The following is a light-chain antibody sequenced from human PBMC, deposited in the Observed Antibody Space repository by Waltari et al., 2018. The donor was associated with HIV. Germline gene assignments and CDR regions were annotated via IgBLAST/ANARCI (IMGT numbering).Light chain of an antibody. J-gene: IGLJ3*02. CDR1: SSNLRRNY. CDR3: ATWDDSLSGGV. V-gene: IGLV1-47*01. CDR2: KNN. Sequence: QSVLTHPPSASGTPGPRVTFPCSGSSSNLRRNYVFWYQQFPGTAPKLLNYKNNQRPSGVPGRFSGYKAGTSASLAISGLRSEDEADYYCATWDDSLSGGVFGGGTKLTVL.